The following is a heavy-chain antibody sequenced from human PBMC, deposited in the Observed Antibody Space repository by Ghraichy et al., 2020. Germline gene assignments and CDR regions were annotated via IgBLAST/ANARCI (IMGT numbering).Heavy chain of an antibody. CDR1: GGSISSYY. CDR2: IYYSGST. D-gene: IGHD6-6*01. V-gene: IGHV4-59*01. Sequence: SETLSLTCTVSGGSISSYYWSWIRQPPGKGLEWIGYIYYSGSTNYNPSLKSRVTISVDTSKNQFSLKLSSVTAADTAVYYCASFYSSSRGKLDWGQGTTVTVSS. J-gene: IGHJ6*02. CDR3: ASFYSSSRGKLD.